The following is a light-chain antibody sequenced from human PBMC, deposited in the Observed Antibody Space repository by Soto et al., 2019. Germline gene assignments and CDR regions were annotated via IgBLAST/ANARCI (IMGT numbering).Light chain of an antibody. Sequence: DIQMTQSPSSLSASVGDRVTLTCQASQDIANRLNWYQHKPGKAPKLLIYDASTLNTGVPSRFXGSGSXTDFTFTITSLXHEXXXXXXXXXYDDLPLVTFGPGTKVD. J-gene: IGKJ3*01. CDR2: DAS. CDR3: XXYDDLPLVT. V-gene: IGKV1-33*01. CDR1: QDIANR.